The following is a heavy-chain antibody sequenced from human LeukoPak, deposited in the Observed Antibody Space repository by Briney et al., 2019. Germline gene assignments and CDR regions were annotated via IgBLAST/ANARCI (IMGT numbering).Heavy chain of an antibody. CDR2: ISSSSSYI. Sequence: PGGSLRLSCAASGFTFSSYSMNWVRQAPGKGLEWVSSISSSSSYIYYADSVKGRFTISRDNAKNSLYLQMNSLRAEDTAVYYCARGEGQLGQNYFDYWGQGTLVTVSS. CDR1: GFTFSSYS. CDR3: ARGEGQLGQNYFDY. J-gene: IGHJ4*02. V-gene: IGHV3-21*01. D-gene: IGHD5-18*01.